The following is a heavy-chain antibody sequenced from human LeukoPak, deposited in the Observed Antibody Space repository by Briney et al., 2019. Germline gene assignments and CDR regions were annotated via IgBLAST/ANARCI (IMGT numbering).Heavy chain of an antibody. D-gene: IGHD1-26*01. Sequence: SETLSLTCTVSGGSISSHYWSWIRQPPGKGLEWIGYIYYSGSTNYNPSLKSRVTISVDTSKNQFSLKLSSVTAADTAVYYCARTQVRYSGSYYDYWGQGTLVTVSS. V-gene: IGHV4-59*11. CDR2: IYYSGST. J-gene: IGHJ4*02. CDR1: GGSISSHY. CDR3: ARTQVRYSGSYYDY.